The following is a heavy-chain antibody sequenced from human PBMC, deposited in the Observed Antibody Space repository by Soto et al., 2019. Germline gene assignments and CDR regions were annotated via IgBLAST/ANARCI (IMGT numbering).Heavy chain of an antibody. CDR1: GGSISSYY. D-gene: IGHD5-12*01. CDR2: INYSGST. V-gene: IGHV4-59*01. CDR3: ARDRHYSGDDGPYYYYGRDV. J-gene: IGHJ6*04. Sequence: SDTLSLTCTVSGGSISSYYWSWIRQPPGKGLEWIGYINYSGSTNYNPSLKSRVAISVDTSKNQISLKLNSVTAADTAVYYCARDRHYSGDDGPYYYYGRDVWGKGNTVTVSS.